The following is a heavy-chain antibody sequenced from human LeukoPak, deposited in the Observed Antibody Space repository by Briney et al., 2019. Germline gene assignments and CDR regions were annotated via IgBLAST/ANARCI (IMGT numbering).Heavy chain of an antibody. J-gene: IGHJ4*02. CDR1: GFTFSSYA. V-gene: IGHV3-30-3*01. D-gene: IGHD2-2*02. Sequence: GGSLRLSCAASGFTFSSYAMHWVRQAPGKGLEWVAVISYGGSNKDYADSVKGRFTISRDNSKNTLYLQMNSLRAEDTAVYYCARDRFCSSTNCYTPAYWGQGTLVTVSS. CDR2: ISYGGSNK. CDR3: ARDRFCSSTNCYTPAY.